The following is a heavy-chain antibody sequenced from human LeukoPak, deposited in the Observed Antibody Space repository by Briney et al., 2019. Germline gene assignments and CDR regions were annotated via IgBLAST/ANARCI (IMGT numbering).Heavy chain of an antibody. J-gene: IGHJ4*02. CDR1: GFTFSTCS. Sequence: PGGSLRLSCAASGFTFSTCSMNWVRQAPGKGLEWVGRIRSKANSYATAYAASVKGRFTISRDDSKNTAYLQMNSLKTEDTAVYYCSRRECSGGSCYSDYWGQGTLVTVSS. CDR3: SRRECSGGSCYSDY. D-gene: IGHD2-15*01. CDR2: IRSKANSYAT. V-gene: IGHV3-73*01.